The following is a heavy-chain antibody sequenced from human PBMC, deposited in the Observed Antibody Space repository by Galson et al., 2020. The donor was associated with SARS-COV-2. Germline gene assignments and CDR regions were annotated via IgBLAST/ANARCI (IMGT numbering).Heavy chain of an antibody. V-gene: IGHV1-2*02. J-gene: IGHJ4*02. D-gene: IGHD1-26*01. Sequence: ASVKVSCKTSGYTFTGYYMHWVRQAPGQGLEWMGWINPNSGGTNYAQKFQGRVTMTRDTSISTAYMELSRLRSDDTAVYYCARPQEGFRRGDFDYWGQGTLVTVSS. CDR1: GYTFTGYY. CDR3: ARPQEGFRRGDFDY. CDR2: INPNSGGT.